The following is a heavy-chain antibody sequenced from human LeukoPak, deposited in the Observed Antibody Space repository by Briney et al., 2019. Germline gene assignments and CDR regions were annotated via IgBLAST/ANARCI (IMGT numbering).Heavy chain of an antibody. D-gene: IGHD1-14*01. CDR1: GFTFSSYG. V-gene: IGHV3-30*03. J-gene: IGHJ4*02. Sequence: GGSLRLSCAASGFTFSSYGMHWVRQAPGKGLEWVAVISYDGSNKYYADSVKGRFTISRDNSKNTLYLQMSSLRAEDTAVYYCAREVWGPEYWGQGPLVTVSS. CDR2: ISYDGSNK. CDR3: AREVWGPEY.